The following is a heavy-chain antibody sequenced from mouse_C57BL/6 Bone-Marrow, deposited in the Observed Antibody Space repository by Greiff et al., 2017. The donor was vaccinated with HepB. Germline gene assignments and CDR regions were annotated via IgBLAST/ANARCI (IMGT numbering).Heavy chain of an antibody. CDR3: AKHGGLRYYAMDY. D-gene: IGHD2-4*01. CDR2: IWVGEST. Sequence: QVQLQQSGPGLVAPSQSLSITCTVSGFSLTSYGVDWVRQPPGKGLEWRGVIWVGESTNYNSALMSRLSIIKDNSKSQVFLKMNSLTTDDTAMYYCAKHGGLRYYAMDYWGQGTSVTVSS. CDR1: GFSLTSYG. V-gene: IGHV2-9*01. J-gene: IGHJ4*01.